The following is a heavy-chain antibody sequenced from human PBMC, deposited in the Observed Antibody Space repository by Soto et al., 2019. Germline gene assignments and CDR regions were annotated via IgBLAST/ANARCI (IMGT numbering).Heavy chain of an antibody. CDR2: IYHSGST. J-gene: IGHJ4*02. Sequence: SETLSLTCAVSGYSISSGYYWGWIRQPPGKGLEWIGSIYHSGSTYYNPSLKSRVTISVDTSKNQFSLKLSSVTAADTAVYYCARGRGGSYHFFDYWGQGTLVTVS. CDR1: GYSISSGYY. CDR3: ARGRGGSYHFFDY. V-gene: IGHV4-38-2*01. D-gene: IGHD1-26*01.